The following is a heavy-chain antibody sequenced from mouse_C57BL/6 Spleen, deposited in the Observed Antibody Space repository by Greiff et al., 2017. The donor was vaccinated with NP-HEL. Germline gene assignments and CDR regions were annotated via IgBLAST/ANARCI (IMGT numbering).Heavy chain of an antibody. CDR2: IYPGDGDT. V-gene: IGHV1-80*01. Sequence: VQLQQSGAELVKPGASVKISCKASGYAFSSYWMNWVKQRPGKGLEWIGQIYPGDGDTNYNGKFKGKATLTADKSSSTAYMQLSSLTSEDSAVYFCARSGYDGYYWFAYWGQGTLVTVSA. CDR1: GYAFSSYW. D-gene: IGHD2-3*01. CDR3: ARSGYDGYYWFAY. J-gene: IGHJ3*01.